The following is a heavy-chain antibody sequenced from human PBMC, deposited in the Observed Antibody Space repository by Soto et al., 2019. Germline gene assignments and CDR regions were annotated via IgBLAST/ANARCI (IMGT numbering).Heavy chain of an antibody. CDR2: LGAARDP. J-gene: IGHJ6*02. CDR3: ARAYLGRLPRRADYYYAMDV. D-gene: IGHD1-26*01. CDR1: GFSFRDYD. V-gene: IGHV3-13*05. Sequence: CASSGFSFRDYDMHWVRQRKGKGLEWVSALGAARDPYYVGSVKGRFSVSRDNAQNSLFLQMNNLRVDDTAVYFCARAYLGRLPRRADYYYAMDVWGRGTTVTAP.